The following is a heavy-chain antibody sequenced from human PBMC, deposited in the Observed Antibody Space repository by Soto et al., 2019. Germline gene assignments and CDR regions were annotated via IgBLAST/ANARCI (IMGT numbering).Heavy chain of an antibody. CDR1: GDSVSSPYY. D-gene: IGHD6-19*01. CDR2: VFHTGTT. J-gene: IGHJ4*02. CDR3: ARCAGWYAVHS. V-gene: IGHV4-4*02. Sequence: QVQLQESGPGLVKPSGTLSLTCGVSGDSVSSPYYWCWVRQPPGKGLEWIGEVFHTGTTSYNPSLSSRVTISMDNSKNQFALYLSSVTAADTAVYYCARCAGWYAVHSWGPGTLVIVSS.